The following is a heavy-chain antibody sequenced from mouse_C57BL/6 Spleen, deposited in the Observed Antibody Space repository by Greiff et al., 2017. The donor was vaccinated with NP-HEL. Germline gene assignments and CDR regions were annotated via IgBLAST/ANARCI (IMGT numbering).Heavy chain of an antibody. CDR1: GYAFSSSW. J-gene: IGHJ3*01. Sequence: QVQLQQSGPELVKPGASVKISCKASGYAFSSSWMNWVKQRPGKGLEWIGRIYPGDGDTNYNGKFKGKATLTADKSSSTAYMQLSSLTSEDSAVYFCARGVYYSNYGAYWGQGTLVTVSA. V-gene: IGHV1-82*01. CDR3: ARGVYYSNYGAY. CDR2: IYPGDGDT. D-gene: IGHD2-5*01.